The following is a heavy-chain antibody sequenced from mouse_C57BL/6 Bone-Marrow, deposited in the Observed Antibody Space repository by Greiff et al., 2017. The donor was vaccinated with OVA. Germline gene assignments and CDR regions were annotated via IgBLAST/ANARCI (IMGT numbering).Heavy chain of an antibody. D-gene: IGHD1-1*01. CDR3: ARSGITTVNFDY. V-gene: IGHV1-54*01. CDR1: GYAFTNYL. Sequence: VMLVESGAELVRPGTSVKVSCKASGYAFTNYLIEWVKQRPGQGLEWIGVINPGSGGTNYNEKFKGKATLTADKSSSTAYMQLSSLTSEDSAVYFCARSGITTVNFDYWGQGTTLTVSS. J-gene: IGHJ2*01. CDR2: INPGSGGT.